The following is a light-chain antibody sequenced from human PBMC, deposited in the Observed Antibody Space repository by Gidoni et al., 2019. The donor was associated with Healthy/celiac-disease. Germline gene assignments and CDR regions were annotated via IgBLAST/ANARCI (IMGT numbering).Light chain of an antibody. CDR1: QGVSSN. CDR3: QQYNNWSST. J-gene: IGKJ1*01. V-gene: IGKV3-15*01. Sequence: EIVMTQSPATLSVSPGERATLSCRASQGVSSNLAWYQQKPGQAPRLLIYGASTRATGIQARFSGSGSGTEFTLTISSLQSEDFAVYYCQQYNNWSSTFGQGTKVEIK. CDR2: GAS.